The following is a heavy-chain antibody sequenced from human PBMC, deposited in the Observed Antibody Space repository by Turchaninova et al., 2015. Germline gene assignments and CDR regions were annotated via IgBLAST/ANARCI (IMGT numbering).Heavy chain of an antibody. CDR2: INHSGST. J-gene: IGHJ4*02. CDR3: ASSSRGVIYYFDY. CDR1: GGSFSGYY. V-gene: IGHV4-34*01. Sequence: QVPLQQWGAGLLKPSETLSLTCAVYGGSFSGYYWRWIRQPPGKGLEWIGEINHSGSTNYNPSLKSRVTISVDTSKNQFSLKLSSVTAADTAVYYCASSSRGVIYYFDYWGQGTLVTVAS. D-gene: IGHD2/OR15-2a*01.